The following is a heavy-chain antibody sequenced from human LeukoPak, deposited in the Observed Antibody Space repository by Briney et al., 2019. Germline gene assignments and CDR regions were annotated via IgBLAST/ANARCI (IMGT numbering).Heavy chain of an antibody. CDR1: GYTFTTYD. V-gene: IGHV1-8*01. CDR2: MNPNSGNT. Sequence: ASVKVSCTASGYTFTTYDINWVRQATGQGLEWMGWMNPNSGNTGYAQKFQSRVTMTRNTSISTAYMELSSLRSEDTAVYYCARGGPFENYYDSSGSWFDPWGQGTLVTVSS. D-gene: IGHD3-22*01. CDR3: ARGGPFENYYDSSGSWFDP. J-gene: IGHJ5*02.